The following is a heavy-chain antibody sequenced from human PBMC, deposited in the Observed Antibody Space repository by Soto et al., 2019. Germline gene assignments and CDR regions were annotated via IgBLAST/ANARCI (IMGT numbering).Heavy chain of an antibody. V-gene: IGHV3-30-3*01. Sequence: SGGSLRLSCAASGFTFSSYAMHWVRHAPGKGLEWVAVIAYDGTNKYYADSVKGRFTISRDNSNTLYLQLNSVRGEDTAVYYCARERVEYGDYSFYGMDVWGQGTTVTV. CDR1: GFTFSSYA. CDR2: IAYDGTNK. D-gene: IGHD2-15*01. CDR3: ARERVEYGDYSFYGMDV. J-gene: IGHJ6*02.